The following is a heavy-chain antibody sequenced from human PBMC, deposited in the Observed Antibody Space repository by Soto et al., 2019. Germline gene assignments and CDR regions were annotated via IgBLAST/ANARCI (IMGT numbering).Heavy chain of an antibody. CDR2: ISYDGSNK. CDR3: AKDSSSWYLYPRYYYGMDV. Sequence: PGGSLRLSCAASGFTFSSYGMHWVRQAPGKGLEWVAVISYDGSNKYYADSVKGRFTISRDNSKNTLYLQMNSLRAEDTAVYYCAKDSSSWYLYPRYYYGMDVWGQGTTVTVS. V-gene: IGHV3-30*18. CDR1: GFTFSSYG. J-gene: IGHJ6*02. D-gene: IGHD6-13*01.